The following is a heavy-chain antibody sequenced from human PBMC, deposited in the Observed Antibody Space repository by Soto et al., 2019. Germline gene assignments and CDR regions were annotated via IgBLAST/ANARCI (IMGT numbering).Heavy chain of an antibody. V-gene: IGHV4-59*01. Sequence: SGTLSLTCTVSGGTISSYYWSWIRQPPGKGLEWIGYIYYSGSTNYNPSFKSRVTISVDTSKNQFSLKLSSVTAADTAVYYCARSPLTYYYDSSGYWEGYYFDYWGQGTLVTV. CDR2: IYYSGST. D-gene: IGHD3-22*01. CDR3: ARSPLTYYYDSSGYWEGYYFDY. J-gene: IGHJ4*02. CDR1: GGTISSYY.